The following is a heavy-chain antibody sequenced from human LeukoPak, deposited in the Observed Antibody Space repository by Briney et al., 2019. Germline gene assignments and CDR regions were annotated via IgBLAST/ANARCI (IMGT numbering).Heavy chain of an antibody. CDR3: ARETTTTHDALDI. J-gene: IGHJ3*02. CDR2: TSVRTNNR. D-gene: IGHD4-11*01. Sequence: GGSLRLSCATSGFTFSSYNMNWVRQAPGKGLEWGSATSVRTNNRYHADSVKGRFTISRDNAKNSLYLQMNSLRAEDTAVYYFARETTTTHDALDIWGPGTMVTVSS. CDR1: GFTFSSYN. V-gene: IGHV3-21*01.